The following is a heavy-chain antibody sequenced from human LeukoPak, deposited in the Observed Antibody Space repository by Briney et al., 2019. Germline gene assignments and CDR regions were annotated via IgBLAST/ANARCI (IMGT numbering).Heavy chain of an antibody. CDR1: GFTVSSNY. D-gene: IGHD1-7*01. CDR3: GTYPHFHY. Sequence: TPGGSLRLSCAASGFTVSSNYMSWVRQAPGKGLEWVSYISGSGSSIHYADSVKGRFTTSRDNAKSSLFLQMNSLRAEDTAFYYCGTYPHFHYWGQGTLVTVSS. V-gene: IGHV3-11*04. J-gene: IGHJ4*02. CDR2: ISGSGSSI.